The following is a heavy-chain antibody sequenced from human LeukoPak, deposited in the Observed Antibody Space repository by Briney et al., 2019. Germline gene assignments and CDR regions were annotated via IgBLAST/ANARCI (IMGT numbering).Heavy chain of an antibody. CDR1: GFTFSSYS. J-gene: IGHJ3*02. CDR2: IGGTGSST. D-gene: IGHD3-16*02. CDR3: AKSLGGYPLDAFDI. Sequence: GGSLRLSCAASGFTFSSYSMNWVRQAPGKGLEWVSAIGGTGSSTYYADSVQGRFTISRDNSKNTLYLQMNSLRVEDTAVYYCAKSLGGYPLDAFDIWGQGTMVTVSS. V-gene: IGHV3-23*01.